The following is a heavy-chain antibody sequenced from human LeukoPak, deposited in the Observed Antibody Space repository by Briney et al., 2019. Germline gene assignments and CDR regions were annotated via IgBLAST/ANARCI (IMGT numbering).Heavy chain of an antibody. V-gene: IGHV3-23*01. CDR1: GFTFNNYG. J-gene: IGHJ4*02. Sequence: GGSLRLSCAASGFTFNNYGISWVRQAPGKGLEWVSGITSGGTTYYADSVKGRFTISRDISKNTPYLEMDSLRVEDTAVYYCAKSREGFNSGFDYWGQGTLVTVSS. D-gene: IGHD5-24*01. CDR2: ITSGGTT. CDR3: AKSREGFNSGFDY.